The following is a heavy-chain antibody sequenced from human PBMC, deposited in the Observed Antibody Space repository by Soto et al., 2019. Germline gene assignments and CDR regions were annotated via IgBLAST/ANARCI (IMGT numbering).Heavy chain of an antibody. J-gene: IGHJ5*02. CDR3: VRGGGGGLFDP. CDR2: ISPGSRYP. Sequence: QVQLVESGGGLVPPGGSLRLSCAGSGFTFGDSYMSWIRQAPGKGLEWLSYISPGSRYPAYADSVKGRFTISRDNAKRPLYLQMMSLTAEDTAIYYCVRGGGGGLFDPWGQGIMVTVSS. D-gene: IGHD2-15*01. V-gene: IGHV3-11*06. CDR1: GFTFGDSY.